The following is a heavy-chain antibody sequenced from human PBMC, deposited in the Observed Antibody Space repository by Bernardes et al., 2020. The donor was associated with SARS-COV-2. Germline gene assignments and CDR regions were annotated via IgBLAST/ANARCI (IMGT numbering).Heavy chain of an antibody. V-gene: IGHV4-4*07. D-gene: IGHD6-19*01. CDR2: IYTRGRT. CDR3: ARVIAVTGRGDYFDY. CDR1: GSISSYY. Sequence: SETLSLTCTVSGSISSYYWSWIRQPAGKGLEWIGRIYTRGRTSYNPSLKSRVTMSVDTSKNQFSLKLSSVTAADTSMYYCARVIAVTGRGDYFDYWGQGTLVTVSS. J-gene: IGHJ4*02.